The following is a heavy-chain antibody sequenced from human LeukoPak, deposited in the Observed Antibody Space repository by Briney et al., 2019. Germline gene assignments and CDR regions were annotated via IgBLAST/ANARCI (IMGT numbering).Heavy chain of an antibody. CDR1: GGSISSYY. V-gene: IGHV4-59*01. Sequence: TSETLSLTCTVSGGSISSYYWSWIRQPPGKGLEWIGYIYYSGSTNYNPSLKSRVTISVDTSKNQFSLKLSSVTAADTAVYYCARGGYCSSASCYGDYYGMDVWGKGTTVTVSS. D-gene: IGHD2-2*01. CDR3: ARGGYCSSASCYGDYYGMDV. CDR2: IYYSGST. J-gene: IGHJ6*04.